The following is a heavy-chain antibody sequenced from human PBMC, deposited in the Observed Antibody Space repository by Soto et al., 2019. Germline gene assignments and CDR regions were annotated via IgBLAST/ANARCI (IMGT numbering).Heavy chain of an antibody. CDR3: AREVSITIFGVAPDYYGMDV. CDR1: GYTFTGYY. Sequence: XSVKVSCKASGYTFTGYYMHWVRQAPGQGLEWMGIINPSGGSTSYAQKFQGRVTMTRDTSTSTVYMELSSLRSEDTAVYYCAREVSITIFGVAPDYYGMDVWGQGTTVTVSS. D-gene: IGHD3-3*01. CDR2: INPSGGST. J-gene: IGHJ6*02. V-gene: IGHV1-46*01.